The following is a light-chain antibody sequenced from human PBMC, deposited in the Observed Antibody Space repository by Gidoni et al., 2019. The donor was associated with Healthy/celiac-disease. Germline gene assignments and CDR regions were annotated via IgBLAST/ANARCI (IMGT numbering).Light chain of an antibody. CDR1: SLRSYY. CDR2: GKN. Sequence: SSELTQDPAVSVALGQTVRITCQGDSLRSYYARWYQQKQGQAPVLVIYGKNNRPSWIPDRFSGSSSGNTASLTITGAQAEDESDYYCNSRDSSGNHLVFGGGTKRTVL. CDR3: NSRDSSGNHLV. J-gene: IGLJ2*01. V-gene: IGLV3-19*01.